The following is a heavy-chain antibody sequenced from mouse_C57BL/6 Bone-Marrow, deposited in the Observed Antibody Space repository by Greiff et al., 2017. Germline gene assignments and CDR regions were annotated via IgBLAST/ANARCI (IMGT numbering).Heavy chain of an antibody. V-gene: IGHV1-69*01. CDR2: IDPSDSYT. CDR3: ANLLDY. J-gene: IGHJ3*01. Sequence: QVQLQQPGAELVMPGASVKLSCKASGYTFTGYWMHWVKQRPGQGLEWIGEIDPSDSYTNYNQKFKGKSTLTVDKSSSTAYMQLSSLTSEDSAVYYCANLLDYWGQGTLVTVSA. CDR1: GYTFTGYW.